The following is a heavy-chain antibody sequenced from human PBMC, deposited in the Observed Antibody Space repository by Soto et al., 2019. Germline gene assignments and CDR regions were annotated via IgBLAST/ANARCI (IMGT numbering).Heavy chain of an antibody. CDR2: INPSGGST. J-gene: IGHJ4*02. CDR3: ARVVDRVAVDY. CDR1: GYTFTSYY. V-gene: IGHV1-46*01. D-gene: IGHD2-15*01. Sequence: ASVRVSCKASGYTFTSYYIHWVGQAPGQGLEWMGIINPSGGSTSYAQKFQGRVTMTRDTSTSTVYMELSSLRSEDTAVYYCARVVDRVAVDYWGQGTLVTVSS.